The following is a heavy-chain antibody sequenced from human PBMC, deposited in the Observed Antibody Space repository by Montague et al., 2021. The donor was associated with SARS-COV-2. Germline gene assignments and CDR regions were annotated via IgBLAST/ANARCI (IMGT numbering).Heavy chain of an antibody. V-gene: IGHV4-34*01. CDR1: TDSFSGYY. J-gene: IGHJ5*02. CDR2: ITHSGST. Sequence: SETLSLTCAVYTDSFSGYYWSWIRQSPGKGLEWIGEITHSGSTNHNPSLQSRVTISVDMSKKQVSLKLRSLTAADTAVYYCARGADYDFWSGFLRYKWFAPWGQGTPVIVSS. D-gene: IGHD3-3*01. CDR3: ARGADYDFWSGFLRYKWFAP.